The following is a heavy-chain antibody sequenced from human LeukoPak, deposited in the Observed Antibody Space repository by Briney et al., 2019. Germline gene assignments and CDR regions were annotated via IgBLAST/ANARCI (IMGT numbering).Heavy chain of an antibody. Sequence: PSETLSLTCTVSGGSISSGGYYWSWIRQPPGKGLEWIGYIYYSGSTNYNPSLKSRVTISVDTSKNQFSLKLSSVTAADTAVYYCARAGYSSSWYGDWGQGTLVTVSS. CDR1: GGSISSGGYY. D-gene: IGHD6-13*01. CDR3: ARAGYSSSWYGD. J-gene: IGHJ4*02. CDR2: IYYSGST. V-gene: IGHV4-61*08.